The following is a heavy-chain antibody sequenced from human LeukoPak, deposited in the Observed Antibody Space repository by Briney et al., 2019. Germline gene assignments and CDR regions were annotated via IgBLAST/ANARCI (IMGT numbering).Heavy chain of an antibody. Sequence: GGSLRLSCAASGFTFSSYSMNWVRQAPGKGLEWVSSISSSSSYIYYADSEKGRFTISRDNAKNSLYLQMNSLRAEDTAVYYCARVGPSGYSYGHEDYWGQGTLVTVSS. CDR2: ISSSSSYI. CDR3: ARVGPSGYSYGHEDY. J-gene: IGHJ4*02. D-gene: IGHD5-18*01. V-gene: IGHV3-21*01. CDR1: GFTFSSYS.